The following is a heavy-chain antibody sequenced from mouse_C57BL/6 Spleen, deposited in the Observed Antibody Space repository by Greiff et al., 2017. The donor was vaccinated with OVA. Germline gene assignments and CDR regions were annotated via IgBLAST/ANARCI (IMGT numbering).Heavy chain of an antibody. CDR2: IYPGDGDT. CDR3: ARRAAPGDYAMDY. CDR1: GYAFSSSW. V-gene: IGHV1-82*01. Sequence: VQLQQSGPELVKPGASVKISCKASGYAFSSSWMNWVKQRPGKGLEWIGRIYPGDGDTNYNGKFKGKATLTADKSSSTAYMQLSSLTSEDSAVYYCARRAAPGDYAMDYWGQGTSVTVSS. J-gene: IGHJ4*01.